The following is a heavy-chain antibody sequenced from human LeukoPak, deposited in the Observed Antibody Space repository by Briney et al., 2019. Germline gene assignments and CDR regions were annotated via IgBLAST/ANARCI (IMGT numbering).Heavy chain of an antibody. CDR3: ARDGGYSYGLLPPDR. CDR2: INPNSGAT. CDR1: GYTFTGYY. Sequence: ASVKVSCRASGYTFTGYYMHWVRQAPGQGLEWMGWINPNSGATNYAQKFQGRVTMTRDTSISTAYMELSRLRSDDTAVYYCARDGGYSYGLLPPDRWGQGTLVTVSS. V-gene: IGHV1-2*02. D-gene: IGHD5-18*01. J-gene: IGHJ5*02.